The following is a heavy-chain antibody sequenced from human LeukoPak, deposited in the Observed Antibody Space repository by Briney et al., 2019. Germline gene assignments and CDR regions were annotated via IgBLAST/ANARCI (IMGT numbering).Heavy chain of an antibody. CDR2: IHDGGNT. J-gene: IGHJ3*02. D-gene: IGHD2-21*02. Sequence: PSETLSLTCIVYGGSFSDYFWNWIRQSPGKELEWIWQIHDGGNTNYNPSLMSRVIVSMEKSKKKFSLVMRSVAVADTAVYYCARFSRITWGDWGDAFDIWGQGTTVIVSS. CDR1: GGSFSDYF. CDR3: ARFSRITWGDWGDAFDI. V-gene: IGHV4-34*01.